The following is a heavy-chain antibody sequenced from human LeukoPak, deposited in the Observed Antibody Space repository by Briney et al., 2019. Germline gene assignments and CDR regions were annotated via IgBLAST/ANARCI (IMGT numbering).Heavy chain of an antibody. J-gene: IGHJ4*02. V-gene: IGHV3-30-3*01. CDR2: ISYDGSNK. D-gene: IGHD3-22*01. CDR3: ARDRGAYFYETGY. Sequence: PGGSLRLSCAASGFTFSSYAMHWARQAPGKGLEWVAVISYDGSNKYYADSVKGRFTISRDNSKNTLYLQMNSLRAEDTAVYYCARDRGAYFYETGYWGQGTLVTVSS. CDR1: GFTFSSYA.